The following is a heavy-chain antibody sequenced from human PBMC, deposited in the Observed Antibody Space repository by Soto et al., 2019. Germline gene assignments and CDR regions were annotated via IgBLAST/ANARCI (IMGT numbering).Heavy chain of an antibody. V-gene: IGHV3-30*18. CDR1: GFTFSSYG. D-gene: IGHD2-2*01. CDR3: AKVKRGCISTSCYPLDY. CDR2: ISYDGSNK. Sequence: QVQLVESGGGVVQPGRSLRLSCAASGFTFSSYGMHWVRQAPGKGLEWVAVISYDGSNKYYADSVKGRFTISRDNSKNTLYLQMNSLRAEDTAVYYCAKVKRGCISTSCYPLDYWGQGTLVTVSS. J-gene: IGHJ4*02.